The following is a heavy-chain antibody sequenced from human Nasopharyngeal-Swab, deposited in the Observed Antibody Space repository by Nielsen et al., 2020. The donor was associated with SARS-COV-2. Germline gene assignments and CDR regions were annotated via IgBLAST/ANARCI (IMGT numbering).Heavy chain of an antibody. CDR2: ITIKTDGGTT. V-gene: IGHV3-15*01. D-gene: IGHD3-22*01. Sequence: GGSLRLSCAASGFTFSHAWMTWVRQAPGKGLEWVGRITIKTDGGTTDYAAPVKGRFIISRDDSKNTLYLQMNSLKTEDTAVYYCTTLDDNSGYFGQWGQGTLVTVSS. CDR1: GFTFSHAW. CDR3: TTLDDNSGYFGQ. J-gene: IGHJ4*02.